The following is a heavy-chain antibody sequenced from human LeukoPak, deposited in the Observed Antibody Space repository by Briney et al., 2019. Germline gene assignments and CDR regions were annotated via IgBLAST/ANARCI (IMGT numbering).Heavy chain of an antibody. CDR3: ARAGIAAAGKLD. D-gene: IGHD6-13*01. CDR2: ISCSGSTI. J-gene: IGHJ4*02. CDR1: GFAFSDYY. Sequence: GGSLRLSCAASGFAFSDYYMSWIRQAPGEGLELVSSISCSGSTIPSAAPVKGRFTPSRANATTSPYLQMNSPRAEDTAVHYCARAGIAAAGKLDWGQGTLVTVSS. V-gene: IGHV3-11*04.